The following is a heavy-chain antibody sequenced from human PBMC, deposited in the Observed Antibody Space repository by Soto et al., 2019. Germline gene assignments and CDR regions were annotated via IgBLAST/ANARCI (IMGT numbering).Heavy chain of an antibody. CDR2: IYSGGNI. J-gene: IGHJ6*02. CDR3: TRGMPLVRGGNLGDNGMDV. D-gene: IGHD3-10*01. V-gene: IGHV3-66*01. Sequence: EVQLVESGGNLVQPGGSLRLSCAASEITVSRNYMSWVRQAPVKGLEWVSTIYSGGNIEYTESVKGRFTVSRDNSKNTVNLQMHSLRAEDTAVYYCTRGMPLVRGGNLGDNGMDVWGQGTTVSVSS. CDR1: EITVSRNY.